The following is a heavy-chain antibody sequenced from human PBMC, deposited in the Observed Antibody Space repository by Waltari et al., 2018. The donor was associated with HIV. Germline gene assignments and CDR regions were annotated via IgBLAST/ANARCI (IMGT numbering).Heavy chain of an antibody. J-gene: IGHJ4*02. V-gene: IGHV1-2*02. CDR1: GYTFTGYY. CDR2: INRKTGGT. D-gene: IGHD4-17*01. Sequence: QVQVVQSGAEVKKPGASVKVSCKASGYTFTGYYMHWVRQAPGQGLEWMRWINRKTGGTNSAQNFEGRVTITSDTSISTVYMELSRLISDDTAVYYCALGYGGQTAFDYCGQGTLVTVSS. CDR3: ALGYGGQTAFDY.